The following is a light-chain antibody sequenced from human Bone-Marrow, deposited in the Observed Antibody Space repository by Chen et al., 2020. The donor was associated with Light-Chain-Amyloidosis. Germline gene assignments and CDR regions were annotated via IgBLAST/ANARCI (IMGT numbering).Light chain of an antibody. CDR2: RNN. J-gene: IGLJ1*01. CDR3: AAWDGSLSGYV. V-gene: IGLV1-47*01. CDR1: SSNIGIND. Sequence: QSVLTQPPSASGTPGQRVTISCSGASSNIGINDVYWYQHFPGAAPNLHIHRNNQRPSGVPDRFSASKSGTSAFLAISWLRSEDEADYYCAAWDGSLSGYVFGTGTKVIVL.